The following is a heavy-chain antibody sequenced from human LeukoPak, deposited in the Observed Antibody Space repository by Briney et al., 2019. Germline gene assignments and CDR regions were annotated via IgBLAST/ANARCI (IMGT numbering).Heavy chain of an antibody. CDR2: IYSGGST. Sequence: GGSLRLSCAASGFTVSSNYMSWVRQAPGKGLEWVSVIYSGGSTYYADPVKGRFTISRDNSKNTLYLQMNSLRAEDTAVYYCARAIRIAAAGLGQGPWGQGTLVTVSS. CDR3: ARAIRIAAAGLGQGP. J-gene: IGHJ5*02. CDR1: GFTVSSNY. D-gene: IGHD6-13*01. V-gene: IGHV3-66*01.